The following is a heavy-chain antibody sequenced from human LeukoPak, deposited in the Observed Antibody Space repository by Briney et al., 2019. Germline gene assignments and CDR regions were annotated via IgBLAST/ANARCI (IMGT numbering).Heavy chain of an antibody. CDR1: GGTFSSYA. Sequence: SVQVSCKASGGTFSSYAISWVRQAPGQGLEWMGGIIPIFGTANYAQKFQGRVTITADESTSTAYMELSSLRSEDTAVYYCARGGRALVGATIDYWGQGTLVTVSS. D-gene: IGHD1-26*01. CDR2: IIPIFGTA. CDR3: ARGGRALVGATIDY. J-gene: IGHJ4*02. V-gene: IGHV1-69*13.